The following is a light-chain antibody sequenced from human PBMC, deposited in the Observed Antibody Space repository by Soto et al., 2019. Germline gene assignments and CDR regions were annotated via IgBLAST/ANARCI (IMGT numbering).Light chain of an antibody. Sequence: QSVLTQPASVSGSPGQSITLYCTGTSSDVGGYDYVSWYQLHPGKAPKLMVFKVNNLPSWVSYLFSCSMSGNTASLTISGLQAEDEADYFCSSYSISTAYLFGTGTKVTVL. V-gene: IGLV2-14*01. J-gene: IGLJ1*01. CDR1: SSDVGGYDY. CDR2: KVN. CDR3: SSYSISTAYL.